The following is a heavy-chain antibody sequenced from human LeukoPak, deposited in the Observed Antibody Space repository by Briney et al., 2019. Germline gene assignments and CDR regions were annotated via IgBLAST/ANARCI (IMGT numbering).Heavy chain of an antibody. CDR3: AGGGSYYWFDP. V-gene: IGHV4-34*01. D-gene: IGHD1-26*01. J-gene: IGHJ5*02. CDR2: INHSGST. CDR1: GGSFSGYY. Sequence: SETLSLTCAVYGGSFSGYYWSWIRQPPGKGLEWIGEINHSGSTNYNPSLKSRVTISVDTPKNQFSLKLSSVTAADTAVYYCAGGGSYYWFDPWGQGTLVTVSS.